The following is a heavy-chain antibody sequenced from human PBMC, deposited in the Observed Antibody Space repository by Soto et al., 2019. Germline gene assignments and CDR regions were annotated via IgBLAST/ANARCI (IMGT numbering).Heavy chain of an antibody. J-gene: IGHJ3*02. V-gene: IGHV3-23*01. CDR1: GITFTSYA. CDR3: AKGTSANCYSSFDI. D-gene: IGHD2-2*01. Sequence: QPGGSLRLSCAASGITFTSYAMTWVRQAPGKGLEWVSSLSGSGDTTYYADSVKGRFTISRDNSKSTLYLQMNSLRAEDTALYYCAKGTSANCYSSFDICGQGTMVTVSS. CDR2: LSGSGDTT.